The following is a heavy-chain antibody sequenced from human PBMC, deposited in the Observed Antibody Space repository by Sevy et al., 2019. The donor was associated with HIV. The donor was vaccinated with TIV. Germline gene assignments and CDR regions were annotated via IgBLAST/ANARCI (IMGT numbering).Heavy chain of an antibody. CDR3: ARGSAGDLEYYYYYYMDV. CDR1: GFTFSSDS. V-gene: IGHV3-48*02. CDR2: ISSSSSTI. J-gene: IGHJ6*03. Sequence: GGSLRLSCAASGFTFSSDSMNWVRQAPGKGLEWVSYISSSSSTIYYADSVKGRFTISRDNAKNSLYLQMNSLRDEDTAVYYCARGSAGDLEYYYYYYMDVWGKGTTVTVSS. D-gene: IGHD3-10*01.